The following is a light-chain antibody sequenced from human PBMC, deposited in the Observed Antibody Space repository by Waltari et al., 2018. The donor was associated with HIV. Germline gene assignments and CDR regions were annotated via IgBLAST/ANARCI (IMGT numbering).Light chain of an antibody. J-gene: IGLJ2*01. V-gene: IGLV1-47*01. CDR1: TSNIGSNY. CDR3: ATWDDSRVV. Sequence: QSVLTQPPSASGTPGQRVTISCSGSTSNIGSNYVYWYQHLPGTAPKPLIYRNNQRRSGVPDRFSGSKSGTSASLAISGLRSEDEADYYCATWDDSRVVFGGGTKLTVL. CDR2: RNN.